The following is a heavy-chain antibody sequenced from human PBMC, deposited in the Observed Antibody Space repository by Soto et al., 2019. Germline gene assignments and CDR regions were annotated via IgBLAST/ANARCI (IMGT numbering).Heavy chain of an antibody. Sequence: PGWCLRLSSAAFGVSFSIYGMQWVRQAQGKGLEWVAVIWYDGTNKYYVDSVKGRFTISRDNSKNTLYLQMNSLRAEDTAVYYCARSPYTTGYHYGMDVWGQGTTVTVSS. V-gene: IGHV3-33*01. CDR3: ARSPYTTGYHYGMDV. D-gene: IGHD3-9*01. CDR2: IWYDGTNK. J-gene: IGHJ6*02. CDR1: GVSFSIYG.